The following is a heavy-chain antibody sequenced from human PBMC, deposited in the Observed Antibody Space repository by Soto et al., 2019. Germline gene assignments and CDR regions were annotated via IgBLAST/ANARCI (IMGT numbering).Heavy chain of an antibody. Sequence: EVQLVESGGGLVKPGGSLRLSCAASGFTFSSYSMNWVRQAPGKGLEWVSSISSSSSYIYYADSVKGRFTISRDNAKNSLYLQMNSLRAEDTAVYYCARGGLTVAGKLNYFDYWGQGTLVTVSS. J-gene: IGHJ4*02. D-gene: IGHD6-19*01. CDR3: ARGGLTVAGKLNYFDY. CDR1: GFTFSSYS. V-gene: IGHV3-21*01. CDR2: ISSSSSYI.